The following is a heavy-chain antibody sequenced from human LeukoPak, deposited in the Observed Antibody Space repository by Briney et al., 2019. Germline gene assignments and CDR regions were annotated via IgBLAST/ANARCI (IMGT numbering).Heavy chain of an antibody. D-gene: IGHD2-2*01. V-gene: IGHV3-30-3*01. CDR1: GFTFSSYA. Sequence: GGSLRLSCAASGFTFSSYAMHWVRQAPGKGLEWVAVISYDRSNKYYADSVKGRFTISRDNSKNTLYLQMNSLRAEDTAVYYCAREIVPGVVPTISPLDYWSQGTLVTVSS. CDR2: ISYDRSNK. J-gene: IGHJ4*02. CDR3: AREIVPGVVPTISPLDY.